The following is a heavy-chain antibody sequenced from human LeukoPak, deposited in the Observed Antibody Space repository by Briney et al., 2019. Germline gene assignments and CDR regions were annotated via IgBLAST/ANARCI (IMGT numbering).Heavy chain of an antibody. J-gene: IGHJ5*02. CDR1: GFIVSSDY. CDR3: ARGSCSGGSCNHWFDP. Sequence: GESLRLSCAVSGFIVSSDYMSWVRQAPGKGLEWVSTIYSGGSTYYADSVKGRFTISRDNSKNTLYLQMNSLRAEDTAVYYCARGSCSGGSCNHWFDPWGQGTLVTVSS. CDR2: IYSGGST. D-gene: IGHD2-15*01. V-gene: IGHV3-53*01.